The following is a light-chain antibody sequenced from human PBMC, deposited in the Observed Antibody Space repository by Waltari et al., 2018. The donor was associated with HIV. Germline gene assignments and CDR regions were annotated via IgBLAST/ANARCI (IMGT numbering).Light chain of an antibody. CDR2: DVS. J-gene: IGLJ1*01. CDR1: CSDVGGCNY. CDR3: SSYTSSSTPYV. V-gene: IGLV2-14*03. Sequence: QSSLTQPASVSGSVRQSITIRCTGRCSDVGGCNYAALYQQHPGKAPKLMIYDVSNRPSGLSDRFSGSKSGNTASLTISGLQAEDEADYYCSSYTSSSTPYVFGTGTKVTVL.